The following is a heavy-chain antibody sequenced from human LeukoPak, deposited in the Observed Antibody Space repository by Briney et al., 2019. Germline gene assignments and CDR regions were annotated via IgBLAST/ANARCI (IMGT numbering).Heavy chain of an antibody. CDR3: ARGEYCSGGSCYSAAFDI. J-gene: IGHJ3*02. Sequence: GSLRLFCAASGFTFSSYWMHWVRQAPGEGLVWVSRIYSDGSSTNYADSVKGRFTISRDNAKNTLYLQMNSLRAEDTAVYYCARGEYCSGGSCYSAAFDIWGQGTMVTVSS. CDR2: IYSDGSST. D-gene: IGHD2-15*01. V-gene: IGHV3-74*01. CDR1: GFTFSSYW.